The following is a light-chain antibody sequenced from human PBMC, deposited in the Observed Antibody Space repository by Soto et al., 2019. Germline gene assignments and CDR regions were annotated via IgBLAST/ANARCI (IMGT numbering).Light chain of an antibody. CDR1: SSDVGAHDF. CDR2: EVT. V-gene: IGLV2-14*01. Sequence: QSALTQPASVSGSPGQSITISCSGTSSDVGAHDFVSWYQHHPDKAPKVIIFEVTKRTSGVSSRFSGSKTGNTASLTISGLQAEDEADYYCNSYTRSKTVIFGGGTKVTVL. J-gene: IGLJ2*01. CDR3: NSYTRSKTVI.